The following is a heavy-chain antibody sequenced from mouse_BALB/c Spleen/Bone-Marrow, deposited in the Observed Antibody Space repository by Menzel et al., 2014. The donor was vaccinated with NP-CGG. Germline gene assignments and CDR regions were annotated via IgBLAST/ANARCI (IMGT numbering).Heavy chain of an antibody. CDR1: GFNIKDTY. D-gene: IGHD1-1*01. CDR3: ARGTTVVSYYAMDY. J-gene: IGHJ4*01. Sequence: EVQVVESGAELVKPGASVKLSCTASGFNIKDTYMHWVKQRPGQGLEWIGRIDPANGYTKFDPKFQGKATITADTSSNTAYLQLSSLTSEDTVVYYCARGTTVVSYYAMDYWGQGTSVTVSS. CDR2: IDPANGYT. V-gene: IGHV14-3*02.